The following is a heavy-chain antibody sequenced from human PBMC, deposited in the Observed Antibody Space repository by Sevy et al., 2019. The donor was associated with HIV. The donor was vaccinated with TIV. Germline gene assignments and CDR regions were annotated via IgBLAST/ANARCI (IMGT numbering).Heavy chain of an antibody. CDR2: IYHSGST. Sequence: SETLSLTCTVSGGSISSYYWSWIRQPPGKGLEWIGYIYHSGSTNYNPSLKSRVTISVDTSKNQFSLKLSSVTAADTAVYYCARGYYSSSAYRTFANFDYWGQGTLVTVSS. CDR1: GGSISSYY. V-gene: IGHV4-59*01. CDR3: ARGYYSSSAYRTFANFDY. J-gene: IGHJ4*02. D-gene: IGHD6-6*01.